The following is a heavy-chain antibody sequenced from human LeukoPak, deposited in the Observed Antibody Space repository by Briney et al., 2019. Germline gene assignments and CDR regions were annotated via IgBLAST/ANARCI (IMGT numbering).Heavy chain of an antibody. J-gene: IGHJ4*02. CDR3: ARDGVVGATRADF. CDR1: GFTFTGYY. D-gene: IGHD1-26*01. V-gene: IGHV1-2*02. CDR2: IEPNNGGT. Sequence: GASVKVSCKTSGFTFTGYYMHWVRQAPGQGLEWMGWIEPNNGGTKYAQKFQGRVSMTRDTSISTAYMELSRLRSDGTAVYYCARDGVVGATRADFWGQGTLVTVSS.